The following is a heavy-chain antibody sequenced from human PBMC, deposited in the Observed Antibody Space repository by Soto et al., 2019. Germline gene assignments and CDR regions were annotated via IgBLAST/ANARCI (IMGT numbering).Heavy chain of an antibody. V-gene: IGHV3-73*02. Sequence: EVQLVESGGGLVRPGGSLKLSCAASGFAFSGSAMYWVRKASGKGPEWVGRIRSKGHNYATEYAASVKGRFTISRDDSKNTAYLPMNSLQTEDTAVSYCTRDLFSYDYSGILWFDPWGQGTLVTVSS. J-gene: IGHJ5*02. CDR3: TRDLFSYDYSGILWFDP. CDR2: IRSKGHNYAT. CDR1: GFAFSGSA. D-gene: IGHD3-16*01.